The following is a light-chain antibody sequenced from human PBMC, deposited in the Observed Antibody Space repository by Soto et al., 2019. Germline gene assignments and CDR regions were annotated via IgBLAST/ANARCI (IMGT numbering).Light chain of an antibody. CDR3: QQYYSTPT. CDR2: WAS. J-gene: IGKJ1*01. CDR1: EGVLYSSSNKNY. Sequence: DIGRSQSPDSPAVFLAERATINCKYTEGVLYSSSNKNYLAWYQQKPRRPPNLLIYWASTRESGVPARFNGSGSGTDFTLTISSLQAEDVAVYYCQQYYSTPTFGQGTKVDIK. V-gene: IGKV4-1*01.